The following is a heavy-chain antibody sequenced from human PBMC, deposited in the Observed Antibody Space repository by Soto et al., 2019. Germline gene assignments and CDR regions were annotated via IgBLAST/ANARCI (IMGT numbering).Heavy chain of an antibody. V-gene: IGHV4-39*01. CDR1: GGSSRQSSYF. D-gene: IGHD5-18*01. CDR3: ARADTAMDPIGS. Sequence: PSETLSLTCAVSGGSSRQSSYFWGWIRQPPGKGLEWIASVYYSGTPYYNPSLKSRVTISIDTSKTQIPLKLKSLTAADTAVYYCARADTAMDPIGSWGQGILVTVSA. CDR2: VYYSGTP. J-gene: IGHJ4*02.